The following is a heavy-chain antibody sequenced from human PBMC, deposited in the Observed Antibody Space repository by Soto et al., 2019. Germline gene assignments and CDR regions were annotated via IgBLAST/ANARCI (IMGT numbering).Heavy chain of an antibody. Sequence: ASVKVSCKASGYTFTSYDINWVRQATGQGLEWMGWMNPNSGNTGYAQKFQGRVTMTRNTSISTAYMELSSLRSEDTAVYYCARGYGDYGEDAFDIWGQGTTVTVSS. CDR2: MNPNSGNT. CDR3: ARGYGDYGEDAFDI. CDR1: GYTFTSYD. D-gene: IGHD4-17*01. J-gene: IGHJ3*02. V-gene: IGHV1-8*01.